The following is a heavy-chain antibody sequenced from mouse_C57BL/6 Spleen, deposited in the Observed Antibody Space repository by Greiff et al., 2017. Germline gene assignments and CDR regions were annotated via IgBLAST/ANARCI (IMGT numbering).Heavy chain of an antibody. CDR2: IDPETGGT. CDR3: TRGGGSSYEKYFDV. CDR1: GYTFTDYE. D-gene: IGHD1-1*01. V-gene: IGHV1-15*01. J-gene: IGHJ1*03. Sequence: QVHVKQSGAELVRPGASVTLSCKASGYTFTDYEMHWVKQTPVHGLEWIGAIDPETGGTAYNQKFKGKAILTADKSSSTAYMELRSLTSEDSAVYYCTRGGGSSYEKYFDVWGTGTTVTVSS.